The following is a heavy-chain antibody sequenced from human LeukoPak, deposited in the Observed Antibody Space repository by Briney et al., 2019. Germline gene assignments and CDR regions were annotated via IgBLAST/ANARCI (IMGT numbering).Heavy chain of an antibody. CDR3: ARGGLRGATPDY. CDR2: SYSDGSST. V-gene: IGHV3-74*01. Sequence: PGGSLRLSCAASGFTFSTYWMHWVRQAPGKGLVWVSCSYSDGSSTSDADSVKGRFTISRDNAKNTLYLQMNSLRAEDTAVYYCARGGLRGATPDYWGQGTLVTVS. CDR1: GFTFSTYW. J-gene: IGHJ4*02. D-gene: IGHD1-26*01.